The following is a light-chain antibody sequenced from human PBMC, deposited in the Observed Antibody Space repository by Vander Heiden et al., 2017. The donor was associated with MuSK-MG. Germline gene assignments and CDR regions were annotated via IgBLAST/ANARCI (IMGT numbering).Light chain of an antibody. Sequence: QPVLTQPPPVSGAPGHGVTISCTGGSSNIGAGFDVFWYQHQHGAAPTLLIYYNDNRPPWVPDRFSGSRSGTSASLATTGLQAEDEADDYCQSTDSSVSDAVVFGGGTKLTVL. V-gene: IGLV1-40*01. CDR3: QSTDSSVSDAVV. CDR1: SSNIGAGFD. CDR2: YND. J-gene: IGLJ2*01.